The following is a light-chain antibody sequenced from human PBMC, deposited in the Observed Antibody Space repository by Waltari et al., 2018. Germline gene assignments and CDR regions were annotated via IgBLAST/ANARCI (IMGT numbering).Light chain of an antibody. Sequence: QSVLTQPPSMSGAPGQRVPISCPGSSSNIRAGHDVHWSQVFPGTAPKLLIYGNNNRPSGVPDRFSGSKSDTSASLAIGGLQAEDEADYYCQSFDIRLSGGVVFGGGTKVTVL. CDR2: GNN. V-gene: IGLV1-40*01. J-gene: IGLJ3*02. CDR3: QSFDIRLSGGVV. CDR1: SSNIRAGHD.